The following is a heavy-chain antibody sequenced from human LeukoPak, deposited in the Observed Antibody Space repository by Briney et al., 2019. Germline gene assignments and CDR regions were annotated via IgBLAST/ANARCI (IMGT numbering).Heavy chain of an antibody. Sequence: SETLSLTCTVSGGSISGYYWSWVRQPPGKGLEWIGHIHYSGSTNYNPSLKSRVTISVDTSKNQFSLKLTSVTAADTAVYYCARATVVAAYFDYWGQGTLVTVSS. J-gene: IGHJ4*02. V-gene: IGHV4-59*01. CDR3: ARATVVAAYFDY. CDR2: IHYSGST. CDR1: GGSISGYY. D-gene: IGHD2-15*01.